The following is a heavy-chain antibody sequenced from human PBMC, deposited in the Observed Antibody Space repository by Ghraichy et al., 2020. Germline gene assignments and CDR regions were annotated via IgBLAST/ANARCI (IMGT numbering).Heavy chain of an antibody. J-gene: IGHJ4*02. CDR1: GVSISDYY. V-gene: IGHV4-4*09. CDR2: IHTSGRT. Sequence: SETLSLTCTVSGVSISDYYWSWIRQPPEKGLEWLGYIHTSGRTNYNPSLKSRVTISVDTSKNQFSLKLSSVTAADTAVYYCARHYGSGTYPLDDWGQGTLVTVSS. D-gene: IGHD3-10*01. CDR3: ARHYGSGTYPLDD.